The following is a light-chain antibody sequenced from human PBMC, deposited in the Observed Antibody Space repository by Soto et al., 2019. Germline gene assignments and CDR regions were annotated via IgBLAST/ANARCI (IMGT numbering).Light chain of an antibody. J-gene: IGKJ4*01. CDR3: QQYYSTPLLT. CDR2: WAS. Sequence: DIVMTQSPDSLAVSLGERATINCKSSQSVLYSSNNKNYLAWYQQKPGQPPKLLIYWASTRESGVPDRFSGSASGTDFTLTISSLQAEDVAVYFCQQYYSTPLLTFGGGTKVEIK. CDR1: QSVLYSSNNKNY. V-gene: IGKV4-1*01.